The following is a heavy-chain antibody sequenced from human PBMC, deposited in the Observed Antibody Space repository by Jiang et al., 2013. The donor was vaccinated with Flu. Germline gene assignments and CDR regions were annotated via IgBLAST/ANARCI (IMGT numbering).Heavy chain of an antibody. Sequence: AEVKKPGASVKVSCKVSGYTLTELSMHWVRQAPGKGLEWMGGFDPEDGETIYVQKFQGRVTMTEGTSTDTAYMELSSLRSEDTAVYYCAAAELAAAGTLVFDYWGQGTLVTVSS. CDR3: AAAELAAAGTLVFDY. CDR2: FDPEDGET. V-gene: IGHV1-24*01. CDR1: GYTLTELS. J-gene: IGHJ4*02. D-gene: IGHD6-13*01.